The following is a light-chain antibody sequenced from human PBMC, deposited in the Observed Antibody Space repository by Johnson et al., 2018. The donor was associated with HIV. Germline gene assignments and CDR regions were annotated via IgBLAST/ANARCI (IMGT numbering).Light chain of an antibody. CDR2: EDT. CDR3: ETWDNSLSAGV. Sequence: QSVLTQPPSVSAAPGQKVSISCSGSSSNIGNNYVSWYQQVPGTAPTLLIYEDTKRPSGIPDRFSGSKSGPSAPLAIPGLQTWDEADYYCETWDNSLSAGVFGTGTKVTVL. V-gene: IGLV1-51*02. J-gene: IGLJ1*01. CDR1: SSNIGNNY.